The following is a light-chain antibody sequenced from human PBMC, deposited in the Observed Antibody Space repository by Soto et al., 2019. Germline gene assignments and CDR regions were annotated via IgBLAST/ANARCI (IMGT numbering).Light chain of an antibody. Sequence: ETVLTKTPGALSLSPGDRATLSCRASQSVSSSYLAWYQQKPGQAPRLLIYGASSRATGIPDRFSGSGSGTDFTLTISRLEPEDFAVYYCQQYGSSPLTFGGGTKV. V-gene: IGKV3-20*01. J-gene: IGKJ4*01. CDR1: QSVSSSY. CDR3: QQYGSSPLT. CDR2: GAS.